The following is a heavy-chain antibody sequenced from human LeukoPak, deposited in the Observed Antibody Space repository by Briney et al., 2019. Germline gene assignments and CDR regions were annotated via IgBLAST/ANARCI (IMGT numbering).Heavy chain of an antibody. D-gene: IGHD6-13*01. CDR2: INHSGST. V-gene: IGHV4-4*02. J-gene: IGHJ4*02. Sequence: PSETLSLTCAVSGGSISSSNWWSWVRQPPGKGLEWIGEINHSGSTNYNPSLKSRVTISVDTSKNQFSLKLSSVTAADTAVYYCARGERYSSSWYGQHPSGDFDYWGQGTLVTVSS. CDR1: GGSISSSNW. CDR3: ARGERYSSSWYGQHPSGDFDY.